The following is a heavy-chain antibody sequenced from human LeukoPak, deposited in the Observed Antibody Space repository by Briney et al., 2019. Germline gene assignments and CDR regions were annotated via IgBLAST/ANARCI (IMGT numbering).Heavy chain of an antibody. V-gene: IGHV1-69*06. J-gene: IGHJ5*02. CDR1: GGTFSSYA. D-gene: IGHD2-2*01. CDR3: AREDVAYCSSTSCYAGWFDP. CDR2: IITIFGTA. Sequence: SVKLSCKASGGTFSSYAICWVRQSPGQGLEWMGGIITIFGTAKYAQKFQGRVTITADKSTSTAYMELSSLRSEDTAVHYCAREDVAYCSSTSCYAGWFDPWGQGTLVTVSS.